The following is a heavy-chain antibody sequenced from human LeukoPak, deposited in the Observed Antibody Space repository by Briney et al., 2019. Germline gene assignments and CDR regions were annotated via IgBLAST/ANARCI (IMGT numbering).Heavy chain of an antibody. J-gene: IGHJ6*03. Sequence: ASVKVSCKASGYTFTSYGISWVRQAPGQGLEWMGWISAYNGNTNYAQKLQGRVTMTTDTSTSTAYMELRSLRSDDTAVYYCARKFVSYDFWSPHYYYYYMDVWGKGTTVTVSS. D-gene: IGHD3-3*01. CDR1: GYTFTSYG. CDR3: ARKFVSYDFWSPHYYYYYMDV. CDR2: ISAYNGNT. V-gene: IGHV1-18*01.